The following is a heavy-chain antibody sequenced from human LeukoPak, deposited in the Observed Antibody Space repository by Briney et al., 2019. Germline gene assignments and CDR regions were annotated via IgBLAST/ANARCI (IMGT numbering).Heavy chain of an antibody. CDR1: GFTFDDYA. D-gene: IGHD1-26*01. CDR3: AKAIYSGSYYGLYFQH. Sequence: GGSLRLSCAASGFTFDDYAMHWVRQAPGKGLEWVAVISYDGSNKYYADSVKGRFTISRDNSKNTLYLQMNSLRAEDTAVYYCAKAIYSGSYYGLYFQHWGQGTLVTVSS. V-gene: IGHV3-30*18. CDR2: ISYDGSNK. J-gene: IGHJ1*01.